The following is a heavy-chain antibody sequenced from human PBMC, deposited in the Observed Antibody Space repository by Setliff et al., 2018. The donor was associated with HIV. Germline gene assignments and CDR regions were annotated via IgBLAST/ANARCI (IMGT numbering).Heavy chain of an antibody. D-gene: IGHD3-10*01. CDR2: IYPSGST. V-gene: IGHV4-4*07. CDR1: GGSISTYY. Sequence: SETLSLTCIVSGGSISTYYWSWIRQPAGEGLEWIGRIYPSGSTNYNPSLRSRVTLSVDTSKNHFSLKLNSVTAAGTAVCYCARDRGTRYGSGKDFDSWGQGILVTVSS. J-gene: IGHJ4*02. CDR3: ARDRGTRYGSGKDFDS.